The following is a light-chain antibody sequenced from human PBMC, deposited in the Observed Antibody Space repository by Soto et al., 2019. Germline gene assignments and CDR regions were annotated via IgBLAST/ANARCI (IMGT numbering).Light chain of an antibody. V-gene: IGKV1-39*01. CDR3: LQTYSTPFT. CDR2: GAS. CDR1: QSVFNY. J-gene: IGKJ3*01. Sequence: DIQMTQSPSSLSASVGDRVTITCRASQSVFNYLNWYQQKPGRAPKLLIFGASSLLSGVPSKFSGSGSGTHFTLTISSLQPEDFATYYCLQTYSTPFTFGPGTKVDIK.